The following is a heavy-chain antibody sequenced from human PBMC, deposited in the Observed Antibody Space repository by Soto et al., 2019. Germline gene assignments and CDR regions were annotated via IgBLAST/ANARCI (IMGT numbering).Heavy chain of an antibody. CDR2: ISAYNGNT. V-gene: IGHV1-18*03. CDR3: ASVARGPSVP. Sequence: SLKVSCKTSGYTFTSYGISWVRQAPGQGLEWMGWISAYNGNTNYAQKLQGRVTMTTDTSTSTAYMELRSLRSDDIVVYYCASVARGPSVPRRQATLVTVS. J-gene: IGHJ5*02. D-gene: IGHD3-10*01. CDR1: GYTFTSYG.